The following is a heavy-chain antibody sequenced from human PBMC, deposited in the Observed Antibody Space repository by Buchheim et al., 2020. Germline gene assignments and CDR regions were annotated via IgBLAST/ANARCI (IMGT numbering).Heavy chain of an antibody. CDR3: ARGPIVVVPAATYYYYYYMDV. V-gene: IGHV1-3*01. Sequence: QVQLVQSGAEVKKPGASVKVSCKASGYTFTSYAMHWVRQAPGQRLEWMGWINAGNGNTKYSQKFQGRVNITRDKSASTAYMELSSLRSEDTAVYYCARGPIVVVPAATYYYYYYMDVWGKGTT. CDR2: INAGNGNT. D-gene: IGHD2-2*01. J-gene: IGHJ6*03. CDR1: GYTFTSYA.